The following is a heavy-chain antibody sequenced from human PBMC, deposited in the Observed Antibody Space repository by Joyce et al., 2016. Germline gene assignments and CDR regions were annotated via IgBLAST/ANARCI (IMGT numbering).Heavy chain of an antibody. D-gene: IGHD7-27*01. CDR2: IYYSGST. J-gene: IGHJ6*02. Sequence: QVQLQESGPGLVKPSETLSLTCTVSGGSINIHYWSWIRQPPGKRLEWMGYIYYSGSTNYNPSLKSRVTISVDTSKNQFSLKLRSVSAADTAVCYCARGLGTPYGMDVWGQGTTVTVSS. CDR3: ARGLGTPYGMDV. V-gene: IGHV4-59*11. CDR1: GGSINIHY.